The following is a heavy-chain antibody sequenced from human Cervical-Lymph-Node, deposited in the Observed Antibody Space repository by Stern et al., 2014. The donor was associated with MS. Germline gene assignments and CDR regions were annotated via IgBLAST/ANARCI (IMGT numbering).Heavy chain of an antibody. Sequence: VQLVESGAEVKKPGSSGKVSCKASGGTFSSYAISWVRQAPGQGLEWMGGIIPIFGTANYAQKFQGRVTITADESTSTAYMELSSLRSEDTAVYYCARAYHYDSSGYYSGYYYYGMDVWGQGTTVTVSS. CDR2: IIPIFGTA. D-gene: IGHD3-22*01. V-gene: IGHV1-69*01. J-gene: IGHJ6*02. CDR3: ARAYHYDSSGYYSGYYYYGMDV. CDR1: GGTFSSYA.